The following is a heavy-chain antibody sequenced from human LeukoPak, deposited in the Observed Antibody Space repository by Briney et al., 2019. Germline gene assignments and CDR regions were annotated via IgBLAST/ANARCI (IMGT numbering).Heavy chain of an antibody. CDR1: GFTFSSYW. CDR2: IKQDGSEK. D-gene: IGHD6-19*01. Sequence: PGGSLRLSCAASGFTFSSYWMSWVRQAPGKGLEWVANIKQDGSEKYYVDSVKGRFTISRDNAKNSLYLQMNSLRAEDTAVYYCARDASGSSGWYSARGDDAFDIWGQGTMVTVSS. V-gene: IGHV3-7*01. CDR3: ARDASGSSGWYSARGDDAFDI. J-gene: IGHJ3*02.